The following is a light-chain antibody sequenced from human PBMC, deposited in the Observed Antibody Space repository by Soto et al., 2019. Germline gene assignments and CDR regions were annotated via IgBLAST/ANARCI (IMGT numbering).Light chain of an antibody. CDR2: EGN. CDR3: CSYVGNNNNFV. CDR1: SSDIGSYNL. V-gene: IGLV2-23*01. J-gene: IGLJ1*01. Sequence: QSALTQPASVSASPGQSITISCTGTSSDIGSYNLVSWYQKHPDKAPRLIIYEGNKRPSGVSSRFSGSKSASTASLTISGLQAEDEADYYCCSYVGNNNNFVFGTGTKVTVL.